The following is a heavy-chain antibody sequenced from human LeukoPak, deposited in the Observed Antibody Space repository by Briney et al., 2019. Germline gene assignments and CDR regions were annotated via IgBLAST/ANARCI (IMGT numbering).Heavy chain of an antibody. Sequence: GGSLRLSCAASGFTFSSYWMHWVRQAPGKGLVWVSRINTDGSSTRYADSVKGRFTISRDNAKNTLYLQMNSLRAEDTAVYYCARDTYDISGYYYGPFDYWGQGTLVTVS. J-gene: IGHJ4*02. D-gene: IGHD3-22*01. CDR3: ARDTYDISGYYYGPFDY. CDR1: GFTFSSYW. V-gene: IGHV3-74*01. CDR2: INTDGSST.